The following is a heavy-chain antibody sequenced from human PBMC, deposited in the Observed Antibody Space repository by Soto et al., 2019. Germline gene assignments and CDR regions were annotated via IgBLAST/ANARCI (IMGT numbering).Heavy chain of an antibody. D-gene: IGHD2-21*02. CDR1: GGSISSGGYY. CDR2: LYYSGST. CDR3: ARDPSGNSNDWYFDL. J-gene: IGHJ2*01. V-gene: IGHV4-31*03. Sequence: QVQLQESGPGLVKPSQTLSLTCTVSGGSISSGGYYWSWIRQQPGKGLEWIGYLYYSGSTYYNPSLQTRVTISVDTSKNQFSLKLNSATAADTAVHYCARDPSGNSNDWYFDLWGRGTLVTVSS.